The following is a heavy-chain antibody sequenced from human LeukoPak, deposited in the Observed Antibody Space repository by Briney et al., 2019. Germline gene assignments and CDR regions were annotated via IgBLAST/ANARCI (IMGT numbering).Heavy chain of an antibody. D-gene: IGHD1-26*01. CDR3: ARDPIVGDLGGGDF. J-gene: IGHJ4*02. V-gene: IGHV3-7*01. CDR2: INGDGSIE. CDR1: GFTFISYW. Sequence: GGSLRLSCAASGFTFISYWMTWVRQAPGKGLEWVSNINGDGSIENYVHSVRGRFSIFRDNAKDALYLQMNSLRVDDTAIYYCARDPIVGDLGGGDFWDPGSLVTVSS.